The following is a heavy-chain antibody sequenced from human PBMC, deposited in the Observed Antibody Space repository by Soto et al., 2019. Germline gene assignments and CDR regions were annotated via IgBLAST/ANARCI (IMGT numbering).Heavy chain of an antibody. J-gene: IGHJ5*02. D-gene: IGHD6-13*01. CDR3: ARHVLEAAAGNRFDP. V-gene: IGHV4-39*01. CDR1: GGSISSSSYY. Sequence: ASETLSLTCTVSGGSISSSSYYWGWIRQPPGKGLEWIGSIYYSGSTYYNPSLKSRVTISVDTSKNQFSLKLSSVTAADTAVYYCARHVLEAAAGNRFDPWGQGTLVTVSS. CDR2: IYYSGST.